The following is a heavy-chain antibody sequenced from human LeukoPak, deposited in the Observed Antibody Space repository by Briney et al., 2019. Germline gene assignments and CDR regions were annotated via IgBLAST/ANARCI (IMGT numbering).Heavy chain of an antibody. J-gene: IGHJ3*02. D-gene: IGHD1-26*01. CDR3: TSSVWELPPNDAFDI. Sequence: PGGSLRLSCAASGFTFDDYGMSWVRQAPGKGLEWVSGINWNGGSTGYADSVKGRFTISRDNAKNSLYLQMNSLKTEDTAVYYCTSSVWELPPNDAFDIWGQGTMVTVSS. CDR2: INWNGGST. V-gene: IGHV3-20*04. CDR1: GFTFDDYG.